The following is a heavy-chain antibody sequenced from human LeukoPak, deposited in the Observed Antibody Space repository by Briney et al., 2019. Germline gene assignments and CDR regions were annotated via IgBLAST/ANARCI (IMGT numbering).Heavy chain of an antibody. CDR2: INHSGST. Sequence: SETLSLTCAVYGGSLSGYYWSWIRQPPGKGLEWIGEINHSGSTNYNPSLKSRVTMSVDTSKNQFSLKLSSVTAADTAVYYCARGKQWLAFYYFDYWGQGTLVTVSS. D-gene: IGHD6-19*01. CDR1: GGSLSGYY. V-gene: IGHV4-34*01. CDR3: ARGKQWLAFYYFDY. J-gene: IGHJ4*02.